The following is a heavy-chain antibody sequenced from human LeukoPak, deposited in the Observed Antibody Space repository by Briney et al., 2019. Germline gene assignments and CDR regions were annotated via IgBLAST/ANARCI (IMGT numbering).Heavy chain of an antibody. V-gene: IGHV3-33*06. CDR1: GFTFSSYA. CDR2: IWYDGSNK. CDR3: AKPGVVVPAAYFDF. J-gene: IGHJ4*02. Sequence: GGSLRLSCAASGFTFSSYAMHWVRQAPGKGLEWVAVIWYDGSNKYYADSVKGRFTISRDNSKNTLYLQVNSLRAEDTAVYYCAKPGVVVPAAYFDFWGQGTLVTVSS. D-gene: IGHD2-2*01.